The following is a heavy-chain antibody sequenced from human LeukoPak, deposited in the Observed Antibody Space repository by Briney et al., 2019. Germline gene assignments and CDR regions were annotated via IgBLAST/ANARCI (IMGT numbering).Heavy chain of an antibody. CDR2: ISGSGGST. Sequence: PGGSLRLSCAASGFTFSSYAMSWVRQAPGKGLEWVSAISGSGGSTYYADSVKGRFTISRDNSKNTLYLQMNSLRAEDTAVYYCAKVPVADKIWAYYFDYWGQGTLVTVSS. V-gene: IGHV3-23*01. CDR1: GFTFSSYA. D-gene: IGHD6-19*01. J-gene: IGHJ4*02. CDR3: AKVPVADKIWAYYFDY.